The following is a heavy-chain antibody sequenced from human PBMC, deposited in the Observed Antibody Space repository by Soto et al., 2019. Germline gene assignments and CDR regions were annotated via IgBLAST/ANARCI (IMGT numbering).Heavy chain of an antibody. V-gene: IGHV4-59*01. D-gene: IGHD2-2*01. CDR3: ARLVAAASSWFDP. CDR1: GGSISSYY. CDR2: IYYSGST. Sequence: SEPLSLTCTVSGGSISSYYWSWIRQPPGKGLEWIGYIYYSGSTNYNPSLKSRVTISVDTSKTQFSPKLSSVTAADTAVYYCARLVAAASSWFDPWGQGTLVTVSS. J-gene: IGHJ5*02.